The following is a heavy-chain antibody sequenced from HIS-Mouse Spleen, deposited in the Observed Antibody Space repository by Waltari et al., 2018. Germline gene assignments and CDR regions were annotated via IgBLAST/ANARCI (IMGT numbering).Heavy chain of an antibody. CDR3: AREIPYSSSWYDWYFDL. Sequence: QLQLQESGPGLLKPSATLSLPGTVPGGSFSSSSYYWGRLRQPPGKGLEWIGSIYYSGSTYYNPSLKSRVTISVDTSKNQFSLKLSSVTAADTAVYYCAREIPYSSSWYDWYFDLWGRGTLVTVSS. V-gene: IGHV4-39*07. D-gene: IGHD6-13*01. CDR2: IYYSGST. CDR1: GGSFSSSSYY. J-gene: IGHJ2*01.